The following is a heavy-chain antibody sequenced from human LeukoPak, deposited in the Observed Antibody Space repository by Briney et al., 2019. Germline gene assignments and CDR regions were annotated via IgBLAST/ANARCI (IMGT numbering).Heavy chain of an antibody. V-gene: IGHV1-2*02. J-gene: IGHJ5*02. D-gene: IGHD2-2*01. Sequence: REASVKVSCKASGYTFTGYYMHWVRQAPGQGLEWMGWINPNSGGTNYAQKFQGRVTMTRDTSISTAYMELSRLRSDDTAVYYCARGHVIVVVPAAIIGEYHWFDPWGQGTLVTVSS. CDR2: INPNSGGT. CDR1: GYTFTGYY. CDR3: ARGHVIVVVPAAIIGEYHWFDP.